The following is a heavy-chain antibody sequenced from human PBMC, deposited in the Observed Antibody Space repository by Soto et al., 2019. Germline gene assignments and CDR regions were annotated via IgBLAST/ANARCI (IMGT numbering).Heavy chain of an antibody. V-gene: IGHV4-31*03. CDR2: IYYSGST. J-gene: IGHJ5*02. CDR1: GGSISSGDYY. Sequence: QVQLQESGPGLVKPSQTLSLTCTVSGGSISSGDYYWSWIRQHPGKGLEWIGYIYYSGSTYYNPSPKGRVTIAVDTSTSPSSLKLSSVTAADTAVYYCARWWSGSRQGFDPWGQGPLVTVSS. CDR3: ARWWSGSRQGFDP. D-gene: IGHD3-3*01.